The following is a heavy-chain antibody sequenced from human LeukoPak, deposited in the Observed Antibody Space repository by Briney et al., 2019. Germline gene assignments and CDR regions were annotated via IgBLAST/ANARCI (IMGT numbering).Heavy chain of an antibody. CDR3: AGLVGRYSSGLYYYYFDY. D-gene: IGHD3-22*01. Sequence: SETLSLTCTVSGDSINSLDLWSWVRQPPGKGLEWIGEMYLGGTTHSNPSVKSRVTISIDKSKNQFFLNLSSVTAADTAVYYCAGLVGRYSSGLYYYYFDYWGQGTLVTVSS. CDR1: GDSINSLDL. CDR2: MYLGGTT. J-gene: IGHJ4*02. V-gene: IGHV4-4*02.